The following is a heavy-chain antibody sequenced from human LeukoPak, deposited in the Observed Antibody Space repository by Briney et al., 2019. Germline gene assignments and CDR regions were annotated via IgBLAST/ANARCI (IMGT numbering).Heavy chain of an antibody. Sequence: GGSLRLSCAASGIIFNSYSMNWVRQAPGKGLEWVSSINDNSHYIYYVDSVKGRFTTSRDNAKNSLYLQMNSLRVEDTAVYSCARGRSSSFGWGQGTLVTVSS. V-gene: IGHV3-21*01. D-gene: IGHD6-19*01. CDR1: GIIFNSYS. J-gene: IGHJ4*02. CDR2: INDNSHYI. CDR3: ARGRSSSFG.